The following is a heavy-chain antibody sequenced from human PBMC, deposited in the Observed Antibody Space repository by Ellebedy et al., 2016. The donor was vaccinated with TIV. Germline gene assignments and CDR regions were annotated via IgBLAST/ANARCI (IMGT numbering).Heavy chain of an antibody. Sequence: SVKVSXXASGGTFSSYAISWVRQAPGQGLEWMGRIIPILGIANYAQKFQGRVTITADKSTSTAYMELSSLRSEDTAVYYCARGGRVATIGRRGVGWFDPWGQGTLVTVSS. CDR2: IIPILGIA. D-gene: IGHD5-12*01. V-gene: IGHV1-69*04. CDR1: GGTFSSYA. J-gene: IGHJ5*02. CDR3: ARGGRVATIGRRGVGWFDP.